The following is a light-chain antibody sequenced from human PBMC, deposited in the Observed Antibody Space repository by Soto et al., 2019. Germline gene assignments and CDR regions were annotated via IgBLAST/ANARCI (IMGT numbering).Light chain of an antibody. Sequence: QSVLTQPPSVSGSPGQSVAISCTGTSSDVGSYNRVSWYQQPPGAAPKLMIYEVSNRPSGVPDRFSGSKSGNTASLTISGLQAEDEADYFCNLYTGSSTYVFGTGTKVTVL. CDR3: NLYTGSSTYV. CDR2: EVS. CDR1: SSDVGSYNR. V-gene: IGLV2-18*01. J-gene: IGLJ1*01.